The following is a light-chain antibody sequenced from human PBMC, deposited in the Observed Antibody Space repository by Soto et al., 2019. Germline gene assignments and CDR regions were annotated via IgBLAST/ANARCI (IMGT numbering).Light chain of an antibody. CDR2: GAS. J-gene: IGKJ2*01. CDR3: HQYGSSPRT. V-gene: IGKV3-20*01. Sequence: EIVLTQSPGTLSLSPGERATLSCRASQTVSGSFLAWYQQKPGQAPRPLIFGASSRATGVPDRFSGSGSGTDFTLTISRLQPEDFAVYYCHQYGSSPRTFGQGTKLEIK. CDR1: QTVSGSF.